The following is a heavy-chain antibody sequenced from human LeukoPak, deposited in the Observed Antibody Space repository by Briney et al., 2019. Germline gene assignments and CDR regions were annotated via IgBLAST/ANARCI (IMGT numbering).Heavy chain of an antibody. J-gene: IGHJ4*02. CDR3: AKVSRGWHFDY. CDR1: GFTFSSYG. D-gene: IGHD6-19*01. CDR2: ISYDGSNK. V-gene: IGHV3-30*18. Sequence: GRSLRLSCAASGFTFSSYGMHWVRQAPGKGLEWVAVISYDGSNKYYADSVKGRFTISRDNSKNTLYLQMNSLRAEDTAVYYCAKVSRGWHFDYWGQGTLVTVSS.